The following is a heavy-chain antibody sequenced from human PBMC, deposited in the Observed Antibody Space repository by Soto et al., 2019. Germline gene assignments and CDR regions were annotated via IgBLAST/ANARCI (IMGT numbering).Heavy chain of an antibody. V-gene: IGHV3-66*01. CDR2: VYIGGST. D-gene: IGHD3-10*01. CDR1: GFTVSGNY. Sequence: EVQLVESGGGLVQPGGSLRLSCAASGFTVSGNYMNWVRQAPGKGLEWVSVVYIGGSTYYADSVKARFIISRDSSKNTLYPQMNSLRSDDTAVYYCAGAVGEKAPLDYWGQGSLVTVCS. CDR3: AGAVGEKAPLDY. J-gene: IGHJ4*02.